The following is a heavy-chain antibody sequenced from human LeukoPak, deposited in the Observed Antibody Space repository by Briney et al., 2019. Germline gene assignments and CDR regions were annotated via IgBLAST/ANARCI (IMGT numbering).Heavy chain of an antibody. CDR1: GGSISSGDYY. CDR3: AREMGRDTSFDY. Sequence: SQTLSLTCTVSGGSISSGDYYWRWIRKPPGKGLEWIGYIYYSGSTYYNPSLKSRVTISVDTSKNQFSLKLSSVTAADTAVYYCAREMGRDTSFDYWGQGTLVTVSS. D-gene: IGHD5-18*01. J-gene: IGHJ4*02. V-gene: IGHV4-30-4*01. CDR2: IYYSGST.